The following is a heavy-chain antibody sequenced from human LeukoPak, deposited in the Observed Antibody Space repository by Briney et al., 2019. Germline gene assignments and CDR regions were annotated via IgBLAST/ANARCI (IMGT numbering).Heavy chain of an antibody. V-gene: IGHV3-23*01. CDR2: ISGSGGST. J-gene: IGHJ4*02. D-gene: IGHD5-12*01. CDR3: AKDGYSGYVDY. Sequence: HAGGSLRLSCAASRFTFSSYAMSWVRQAPGKGLEWVSTISGSGGSTFYADSVKGRFTISRDNSKNTLYLQMNSLRAEDTAVYYCAKDGYSGYVDYWGQGTLVTVSS. CDR1: RFTFSSYA.